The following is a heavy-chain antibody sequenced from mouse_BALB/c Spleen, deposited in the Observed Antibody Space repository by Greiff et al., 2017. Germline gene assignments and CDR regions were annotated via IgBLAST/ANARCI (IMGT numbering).Heavy chain of an antibody. D-gene: IGHD2-10*02. V-gene: IGHV5-12-1*01. Sequence: EVKLVESGGGLVKPGGSLKLSCAASGFAFSSYDMSWVRQTPEKRLEWVAYISSGGGSTYYPDTVKGRFTISRDNAKNTLYLQMSSLKSEDTAMYYCARSPSYGSYAMDYWGQGTSVTVSS. CDR3: ARSPSYGSYAMDY. CDR2: ISSGGGST. CDR1: GFAFSSYD. J-gene: IGHJ4*01.